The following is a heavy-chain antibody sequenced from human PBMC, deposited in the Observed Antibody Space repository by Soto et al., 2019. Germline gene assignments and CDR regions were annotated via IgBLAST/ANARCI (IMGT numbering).Heavy chain of an antibody. CDR2: ISYDGSNK. D-gene: IGHD3-3*01. J-gene: IGHJ4*02. V-gene: IGHV3-30-3*01. CDR3: ARGETYYDFWSGQALDY. Sequence: QVPLVESGGGVVQPGRSLRLSCAASGFTFSSYAMHWVRQAPGKGLEWVAVISYDGSNKYYADSVKGRFTISRDNSKNTLYLQMNSLRAEDTAVYYCARGETYYDFWSGQALDYWGQGTLVTVSS. CDR1: GFTFSSYA.